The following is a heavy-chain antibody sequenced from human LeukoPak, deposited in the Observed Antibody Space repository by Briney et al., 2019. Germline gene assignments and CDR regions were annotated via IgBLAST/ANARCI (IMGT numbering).Heavy chain of an antibody. CDR2: IYYSGST. CDR1: GGSISSYY. V-gene: IGHV4-59*01. J-gene: IGHJ4*02. D-gene: IGHD3-22*01. CDR3: ARVDYYDSSGYGY. Sequence: PSETLSLTCTVSGGSISSYYWSWIRQPPGKGLEWIGYIYYSGSTNYNPSLKSRVTISVDTSKNQFSLKLSSVTAADTAVYYCARVDYYDSSGYGYWGQGTLVTVSS.